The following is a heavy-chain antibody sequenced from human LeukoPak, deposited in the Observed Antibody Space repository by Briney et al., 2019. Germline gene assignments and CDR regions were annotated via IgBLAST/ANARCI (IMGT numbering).Heavy chain of an antibody. CDR1: GGSFSGYY. D-gene: IGHD6-13*01. CDR3: ARGRSSKIVYYMDV. V-gene: IGHV4-34*01. J-gene: IGHJ6*03. Sequence: SETLSLTCAVYGGSFSGYYWSWIRQPPGKGLEWIGEINHSGSTNYNPSLKSRVTISVDTPKNQFSLKLSSVTAADTAVYYCARGRSSKIVYYMDVWGKGTTVTVSS. CDR2: INHSGST.